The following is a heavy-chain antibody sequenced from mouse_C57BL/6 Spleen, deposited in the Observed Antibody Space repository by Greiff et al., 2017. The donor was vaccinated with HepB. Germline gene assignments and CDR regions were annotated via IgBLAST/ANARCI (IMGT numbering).Heavy chain of an antibody. D-gene: IGHD4-1*02. CDR3: VRAQLPYAMDY. Sequence: EVMLVESGGGLVQPKGSLKLSCAASGFSFNTYAMNWVRQAPGKGLEWVARIRSKSNNYATYYADSVKDRFTISRDDSESMLYLQMNNLKTEDTAMYYCVRAQLPYAMDYWGQGTSVTVSS. V-gene: IGHV10-1*01. CDR2: IRSKSNNYAT. CDR1: GFSFNTYA. J-gene: IGHJ4*01.